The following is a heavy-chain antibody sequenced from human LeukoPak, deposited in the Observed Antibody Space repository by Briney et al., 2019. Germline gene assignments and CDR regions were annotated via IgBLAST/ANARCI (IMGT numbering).Heavy chain of an antibody. CDR1: GFTFSDAW. V-gene: IGHV3-49*04. Sequence: PGGSLRLSCAASGFTFSDAWMSWVRQAPGKGLEWVGFIRSKAYGGTTEYAASVKGRFTISRDDSKSIAYLQMNSLKTEDTAVYYCTREQWLGEGDAFDIWGQGTMVTVSS. D-gene: IGHD6-19*01. J-gene: IGHJ3*02. CDR2: IRSKAYGGTT. CDR3: TREQWLGEGDAFDI.